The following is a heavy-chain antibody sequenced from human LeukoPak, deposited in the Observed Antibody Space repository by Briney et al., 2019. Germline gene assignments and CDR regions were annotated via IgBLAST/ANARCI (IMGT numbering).Heavy chain of an antibody. D-gene: IGHD3-16*01. J-gene: IGHJ5*02. CDR2: INYSGST. CDR1: GDSISSYY. V-gene: IGHV4-59*08. CDR3: ARHRPGERRFDP. Sequence: SETLSLTCTVSGDSISSYYWSWIRQPPGKGLEWIAYINYSGSTNYNPSLESRVTISVDTSKNLFSLKFTSVTAADTAVYYCARHRPGERRFDPWGQGTLVTVSS.